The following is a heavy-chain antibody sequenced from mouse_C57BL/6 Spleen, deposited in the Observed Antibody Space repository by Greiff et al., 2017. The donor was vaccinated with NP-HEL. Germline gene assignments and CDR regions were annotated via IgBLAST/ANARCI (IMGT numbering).Heavy chain of an antibody. V-gene: IGHV3-6*01. D-gene: IGHD1-2*01. CDR1: GYSITSGYY. CDR3: ASHYSWFAY. CDR2: ISYDGSN. Sequence: EVKVEESGPGLVKPSQSLSLTCSVTGYSITSGYYWNWIRQFPGNKLEWMGYISYDGSNNYNPSLKNRISITRDTSKNQFFLKLNSVTTEDTATYYCASHYSWFAYWGQGTLVTVSA. J-gene: IGHJ3*01.